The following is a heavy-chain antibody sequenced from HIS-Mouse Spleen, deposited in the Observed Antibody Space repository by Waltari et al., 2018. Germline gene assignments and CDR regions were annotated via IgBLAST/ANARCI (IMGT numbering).Heavy chain of an antibody. CDR3: AREIPYSSSWYDWYFDL. J-gene: IGHJ2*01. Sequence: QLQLQESGPGLVKPSETLSLTCTVSGGSISSSSYYWGWIRQPPGKGLEWIGSSYYSGSTYSNPSRKSRVTISVDTSKNQFSLKLSSVTAADTAVYYCAREIPYSSSWYDWYFDLWGRGTLVTVSS. V-gene: IGHV4-39*07. CDR2: SYYSGST. D-gene: IGHD6-13*01. CDR1: GGSISSSSYY.